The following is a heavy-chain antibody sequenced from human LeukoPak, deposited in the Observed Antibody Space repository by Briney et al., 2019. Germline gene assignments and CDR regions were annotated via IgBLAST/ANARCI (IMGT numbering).Heavy chain of an antibody. CDR2: IYYSGST. J-gene: IGHJ3*02. CDR3: ARWRLDMNAFDI. D-gene: IGHD2-2*03. Sequence: SETLSLTCTVSGGSISSSSYYWGWIRQPPGKGLEWIGSIYYSGSTYYNPSLKSRVTISVDTSKNQFSLKLSSVTAADTAVYYCARWRLDMNAFDIWGQGTMVTVSS. CDR1: GGSISSSSYY. V-gene: IGHV4-39*01.